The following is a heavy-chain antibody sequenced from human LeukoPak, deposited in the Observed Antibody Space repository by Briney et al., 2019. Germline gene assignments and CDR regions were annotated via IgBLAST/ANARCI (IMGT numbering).Heavy chain of an antibody. D-gene: IGHD3-3*01. J-gene: IGHJ4*02. Sequence: QPGGSLRLSCAASGFTFSSYAMSWVRQAPGKGLEWVSAISGSGGSIYYADSVKGRFTIPRDNSKNTLYLQMNSLRAEDTAVYYCAKGRITIFGVVSALDYWGQGTLVTVSS. CDR3: AKGRITIFGVVSALDY. CDR1: GFTFSSYA. CDR2: ISGSGGSI. V-gene: IGHV3-23*01.